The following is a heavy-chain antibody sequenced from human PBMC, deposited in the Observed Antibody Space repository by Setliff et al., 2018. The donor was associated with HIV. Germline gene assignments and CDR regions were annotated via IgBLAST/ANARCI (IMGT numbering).Heavy chain of an antibody. CDR2: IYHGGST. V-gene: IGHV4-4*02. CDR1: GGSISSSNW. Sequence: SETLSLTCAVSGGSISSSNWWSWVRQPPGKGLEWIGEIYHGGSTKYNSSLKSRVTISVDKSKNQFSLKLSSVTAADTAVYYCARSSTPDSSAYYPDYWGQGTLVTVSS. J-gene: IGHJ4*02. CDR3: ARSSTPDSSAYYPDY. D-gene: IGHD3-22*01.